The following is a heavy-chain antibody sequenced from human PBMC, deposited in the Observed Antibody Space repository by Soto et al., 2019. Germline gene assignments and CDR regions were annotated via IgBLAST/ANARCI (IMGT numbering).Heavy chain of an antibody. Sequence: SEALSLTCNVSGESITNYYWSWIRQPPGKGLEWIGHIYNIGTTNYSPSLKSRVTISVDTSKNQFSLKLSSVTAADTAVYYCARFTGSQGGFDYWGQGTLVTVSS. D-gene: IGHD3-10*01. J-gene: IGHJ4*02. V-gene: IGHV4-59*01. CDR3: ARFTGSQGGFDY. CDR1: GESITNYY. CDR2: IYNIGTT.